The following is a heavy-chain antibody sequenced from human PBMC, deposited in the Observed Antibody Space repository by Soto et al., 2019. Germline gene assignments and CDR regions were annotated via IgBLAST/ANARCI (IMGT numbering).Heavy chain of an antibody. CDR1: GGSISSGGYS. V-gene: IGHV4-30-2*01. D-gene: IGHD6-13*01. Sequence: SETLSLTCAVSGGSISSGGYSWSWIRQPPGKGLEWIGYIYHSGSTYYNPSLKSRVTISVDRSKNQFSLKLSSVTAADTAVYYCARAEAAAGPRFDPWGQGTLVTVSS. CDR2: IYHSGST. J-gene: IGHJ5*02. CDR3: ARAEAAAGPRFDP.